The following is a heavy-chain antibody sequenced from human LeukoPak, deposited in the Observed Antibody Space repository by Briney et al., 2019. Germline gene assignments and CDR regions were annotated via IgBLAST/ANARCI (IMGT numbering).Heavy chain of an antibody. CDR2: MNPNSGNT. J-gene: IGHJ4*02. CDR1: GYTFTSYD. D-gene: IGHD6-13*01. Sequence: GASVKVSCKASGYTFTSYDINWVRQATGQGLEWMGWMNPNSGNTGYARKFQGRVTMTRNTSISTAYMELSSLRSEDAAVYYCARGYWYSSSWYYFDYWGQGTLVTVSS. V-gene: IGHV1-8*01. CDR3: ARGYWYSSSWYYFDY.